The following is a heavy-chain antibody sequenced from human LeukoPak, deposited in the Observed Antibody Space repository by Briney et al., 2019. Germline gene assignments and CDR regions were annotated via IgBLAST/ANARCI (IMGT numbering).Heavy chain of an antibody. Sequence: SETRSLTCTVSGRSISSSSYYWGWIRQAPGKGLEWIGSIYYVGKIYYNPSLESRVTISVDTSKNQFSLKLSSVTAADTAVYYCARPYSSSWHPWDSWGQGTLVTVSS. CDR3: ARPYSSSWHPWDS. J-gene: IGHJ4*02. CDR2: IYYVGKI. V-gene: IGHV4-39*01. CDR1: GRSISSSSYY. D-gene: IGHD6-6*01.